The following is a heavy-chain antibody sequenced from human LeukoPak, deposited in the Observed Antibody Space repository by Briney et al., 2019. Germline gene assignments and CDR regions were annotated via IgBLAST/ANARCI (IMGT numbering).Heavy chain of an antibody. V-gene: IGHV3-23*01. CDR2: ISGSGDST. D-gene: IGHD6-19*01. CDR3: AILIAVAGPATFY. J-gene: IGHJ4*02. CDR1: GFTFSSYA. Sequence: GGSLRLSCAASGFTFSSYAMSWVRQAPGKWLQWVSFISGSGDSTYYADSVKGRFTISRDNSNNTLYLQMNSLRAEDTAVYYCAILIAVAGPATFYWVQGTGVTVSS.